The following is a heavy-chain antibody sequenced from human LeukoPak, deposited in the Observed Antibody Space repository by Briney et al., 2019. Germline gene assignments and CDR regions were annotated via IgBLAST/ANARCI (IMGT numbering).Heavy chain of an antibody. V-gene: IGHV4-59*01. CDR2: IYYSGST. D-gene: IGHD3-10*01. CDR3: ARDSGSYYSTDYYFDY. J-gene: IGHJ4*02. Sequence: PSETLSLTCTVSGGSISSYYWSWIRQPPGKGLEWIGYIYYSGSTNYNPSLKSRVTISVDTSKNQFSLKLSSVTAADTAVYYCARDSGSYYSTDYYFDYWGQGTLVTVSS. CDR1: GGSISSYY.